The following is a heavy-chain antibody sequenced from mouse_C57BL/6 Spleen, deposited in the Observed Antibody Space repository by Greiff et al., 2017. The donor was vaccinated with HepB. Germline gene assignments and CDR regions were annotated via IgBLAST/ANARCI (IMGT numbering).Heavy chain of an antibody. CDR2: ISSGSSTI. J-gene: IGHJ1*03. D-gene: IGHD1-1*01. CDR3: ARRRYYYGSSPLRYFDV. CDR1: GFTFSDYG. Sequence: EVMLVESGGGLVKPGGSLKLSCAASGFTFSDYGMHWVRQAPEKGLEWVAYISSGSSTIYYADTGKGRFTISRDNAKNTLCLQMTSLRSEDTAMYYCARRRYYYGSSPLRYFDVWGTGTTVTVSS. V-gene: IGHV5-17*01.